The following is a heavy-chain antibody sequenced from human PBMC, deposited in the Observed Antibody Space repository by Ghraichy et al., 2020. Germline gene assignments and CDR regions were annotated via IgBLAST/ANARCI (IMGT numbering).Heavy chain of an antibody. J-gene: IGHJ4*02. D-gene: IGHD2-21*01. CDR3: AKSDCGTFHCRLLDF. CDR1: GLTFSSHA. V-gene: IGHV3-23*01. Sequence: GGSLRLSCAASGLTFSSHAMSWVRQAPGKGLERVSAISGSDNNTYYADSVKGRFTISRDNSMNMLYLQMSSLRAEDTAVYYCAKSDCGTFHCRLLDFWGQGILVTVSS. CDR2: ISGSDNNT.